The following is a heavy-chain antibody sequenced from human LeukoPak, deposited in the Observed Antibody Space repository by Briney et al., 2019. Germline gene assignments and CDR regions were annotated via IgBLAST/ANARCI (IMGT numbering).Heavy chain of an antibody. CDR1: GGSISSGDYY. CDR2: IYYSGST. Sequence: PSETLSLTCTVSGGSISSGDYYWSWIRQPPGKGLEWIGYIYYSGSTYYNPSLKSRVTISVDTSKNQFSLKLSSVTAADTAVYYCARLREYGSGSYGWFDPWGQGTLVTVSS. CDR3: ARLREYGSGSYGWFDP. J-gene: IGHJ5*02. V-gene: IGHV4-30-4*01. D-gene: IGHD3-10*01.